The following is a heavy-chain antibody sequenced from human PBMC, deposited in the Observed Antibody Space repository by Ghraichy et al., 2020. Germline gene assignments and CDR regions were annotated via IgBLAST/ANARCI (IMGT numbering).Heavy chain of an antibody. CDR1: GGSISSYY. Sequence: SETLSLTCTVSGGSISSYYWSWIRQPAGKGLEWIGRIYTSGSTNYNPSLKSRVTMSVDTSKNQFSLKLSSVTAADTAVYYCARDRKVRPNAVYYFDYWGQGTLVTVSS. J-gene: IGHJ4*02. V-gene: IGHV4-4*07. CDR3: ARDRKVRPNAVYYFDY. D-gene: IGHD1-1*01. CDR2: IYTSGST.